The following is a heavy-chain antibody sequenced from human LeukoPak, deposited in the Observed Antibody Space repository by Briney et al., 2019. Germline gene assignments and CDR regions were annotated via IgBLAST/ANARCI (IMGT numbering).Heavy chain of an antibody. D-gene: IGHD4-17*01. CDR2: IIPISGTA. CDR1: GGTFSSYA. CDR3: ASNGDYLDLFDY. Sequence: SVKVSCKASGGTFSSYAISWVRQAPGQGLEWMGGIIPISGTANYAQKFQGRVTITADESTSTAYMELSSLRSEDTAVYYCASNGDYLDLFDYWGQGTLVTVSS. V-gene: IGHV1-69*13. J-gene: IGHJ4*02.